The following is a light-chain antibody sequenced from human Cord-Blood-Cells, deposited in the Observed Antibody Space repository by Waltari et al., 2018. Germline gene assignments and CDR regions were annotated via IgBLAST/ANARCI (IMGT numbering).Light chain of an antibody. CDR3: QSYDSSLSGYWV. J-gene: IGLJ3*02. CDR2: GNI. CDR1: SSNIGAGYD. V-gene: IGLV1-40*01. Sequence: QSVLTQPPSVSGAPGQRVTISCTGSSSNIGAGYDVHWYQQLPGTAPKLLICGNINRPSGVPERFSGSKSGTSASLAITGLQAEDEADYYCQSYDSSLSGYWVFGGGTKLTVL.